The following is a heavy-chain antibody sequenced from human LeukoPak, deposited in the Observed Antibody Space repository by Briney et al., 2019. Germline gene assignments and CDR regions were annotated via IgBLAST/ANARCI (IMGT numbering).Heavy chain of an antibody. CDR1: GFSFSTYT. CDR2: INGRGDST. Sequence: GGSLRLSCAASGFSFSTYTMNWVRQAPGKGLEWVSAINGRGDSTFYADSVKGQFTISRDNSKSTVYLQMNSLRADDTAVYYCAKERQTGDYFTSDFWGQGTLVTVSS. V-gene: IGHV3-23*01. D-gene: IGHD4-17*01. CDR3: AKERQTGDYFTSDF. J-gene: IGHJ4*02.